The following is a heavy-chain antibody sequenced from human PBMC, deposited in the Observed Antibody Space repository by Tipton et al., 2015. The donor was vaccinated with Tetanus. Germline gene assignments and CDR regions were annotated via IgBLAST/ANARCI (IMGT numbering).Heavy chain of an antibody. CDR2: ISYDGSNK. CDR3: ARKGYSYATPGLDN. CDR1: GFTFSSYG. D-gene: IGHD5-18*01. Sequence: SLRLSCAASGFTFSSYGMHWVRQAPGKGLEWVAVISYDGSNKYYADSVKGRFTISRDNSKNTVYLQVNSLRVEDTAVYYCARKGYSYATPGLDNWGRGILVTVSS. V-gene: IGHV3-30*03. J-gene: IGHJ4*01.